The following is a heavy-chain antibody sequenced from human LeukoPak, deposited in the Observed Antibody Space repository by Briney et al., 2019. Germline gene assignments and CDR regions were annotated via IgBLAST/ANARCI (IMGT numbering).Heavy chain of an antibody. Sequence: PSQTLSLTCTVSGGSINSDSYYWTWIRQPAGKGLEWIGRIYTTGSPSYNPSLKSRVTMSIDTSKNQFSLKLSSVSAADTAVYYCARDRGITTARGVPSWFDPWGKGTLVTVSS. J-gene: IGHJ5*02. D-gene: IGHD3-10*01. CDR3: ARDRGITTARGVPSWFDP. CDR1: GGSINSDSYY. V-gene: IGHV4-61*02. CDR2: IYTTGSP.